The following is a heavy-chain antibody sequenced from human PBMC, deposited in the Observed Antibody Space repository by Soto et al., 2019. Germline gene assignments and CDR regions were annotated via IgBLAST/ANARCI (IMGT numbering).Heavy chain of an antibody. Sequence: QVQLVESGGGVVQPGRSLRLSCAASGFTFSSYAMHWVRQAPGKGLEWVAVISYDGSNKYYADSVKGRFTISRDNSKNTLYLQMNSLRAEDTAVDYGARPYTGSGSYPLYYYGMDVWGQGTTVTVSS. V-gene: IGHV3-30-3*01. D-gene: IGHD3-10*01. CDR3: ARPYTGSGSYPLYYYGMDV. CDR2: ISYDGSNK. J-gene: IGHJ6*02. CDR1: GFTFSSYA.